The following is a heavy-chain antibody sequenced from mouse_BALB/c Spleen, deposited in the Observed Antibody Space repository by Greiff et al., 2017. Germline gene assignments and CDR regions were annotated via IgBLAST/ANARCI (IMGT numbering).Heavy chain of an antibody. CDR3: ARYSYSSPFAY. CDR1: GFTFSSYT. CDR2: ISSGGGNT. J-gene: IGHJ3*01. D-gene: IGHD1-1*01. V-gene: IGHV5-9*03. Sequence: EVKLEESGGGLVKPGGSLKLSCAASGFTFSSYTMSWVRQTPEKRLEWVATISSGGGNTYYPDSVKGRFTISRDNAKNNLYLQMSSLRSEDTALYYCARYSYSSPFAYWGQGTLVTVSA.